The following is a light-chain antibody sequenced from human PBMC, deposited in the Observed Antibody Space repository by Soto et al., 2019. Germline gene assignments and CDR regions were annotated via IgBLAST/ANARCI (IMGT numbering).Light chain of an antibody. J-gene: IGLJ3*02. CDR2: EVN. CDR3: CSSVGSPNWV. V-gene: IGLV2-23*02. CDR1: SSDVGSYDR. Sequence: QSALTQPASVSGSPGQSVAISCTGTSSDVGSYDRVSWYQHHPGKAPTLMIYEVNKRPSGVSDRFSGSKSGNTASLTISGLHAEDEADYYCCSSVGSPNWVFGGGTKLT.